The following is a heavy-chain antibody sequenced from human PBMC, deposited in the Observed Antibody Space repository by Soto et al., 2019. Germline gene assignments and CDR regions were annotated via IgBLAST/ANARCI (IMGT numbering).Heavy chain of an antibody. D-gene: IGHD6-13*01. CDR2: IYPGDQET. J-gene: IGHJ4*02. CDR3: ARSPRSSPYFDY. CDR1: GYNFNHYW. Sequence: GESLKISCQASGYNFNHYWIGWVRQLPGRGLEWMGIIYPGDQETRYSPSFHGKVTISADKSINTAYLQWNSLEASDTAFYFCARSPRSSPYFDYWGQGALVTVSS. V-gene: IGHV5-51*01.